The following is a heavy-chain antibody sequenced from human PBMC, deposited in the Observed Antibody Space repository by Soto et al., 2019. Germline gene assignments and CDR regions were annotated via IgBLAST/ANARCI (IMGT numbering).Heavy chain of an antibody. D-gene: IGHD6-13*01. V-gene: IGHV3-21*01. Sequence: GGSLRLSCAASGFTFSSYSMNWVRQAPGKGLEWVSSISSSSSYIYYADSVKDRFTISRDNAKNSLYLQMNSLRAEDTAVYYCARAAIAAAGTAWYFDLWGRGTLVTVSS. J-gene: IGHJ2*01. CDR1: GFTFSSYS. CDR3: ARAAIAAAGTAWYFDL. CDR2: ISSSSSYI.